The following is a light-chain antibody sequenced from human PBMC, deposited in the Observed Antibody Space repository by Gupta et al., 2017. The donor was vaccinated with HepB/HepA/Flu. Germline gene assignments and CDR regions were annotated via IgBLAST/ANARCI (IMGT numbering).Light chain of an antibody. CDR1: SSVVGCYNY. CDR2: DVS. V-gene: IGLV2-14*01. CDR3: SSYTSSSTVV. J-gene: IGLJ2*01. Sequence: SALPQPASVSGSPGQSITISCTGTSSVVGCYNYFSWYQQHPGKAPKLMIYDVSNRPSGVSNRFSGSKSGNTASLTISGLQAEDEADYYCSSYTSSSTVVFGGGTKLTVL.